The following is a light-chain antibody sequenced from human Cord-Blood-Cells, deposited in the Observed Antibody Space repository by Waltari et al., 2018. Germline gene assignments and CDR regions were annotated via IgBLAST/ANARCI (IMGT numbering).Light chain of an antibody. CDR3: QAWDSSTVV. V-gene: IGLV3-1*01. CDR2: QDS. J-gene: IGLJ2*01. Sequence: SYELTQQPSVSVTHGQSASITCTGDKWGDQYACCYQQRPGQSPMLVIYQDSKRPSGIPERFSGSNSGNTATLTISGTQAMDEADYYCQAWDSSTVVFGGGTKLTVL. CDR1: KWGDQY.